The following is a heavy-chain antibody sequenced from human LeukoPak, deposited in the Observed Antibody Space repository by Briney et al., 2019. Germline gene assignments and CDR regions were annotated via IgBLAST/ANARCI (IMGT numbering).Heavy chain of an antibody. Sequence: SSETLSLTCAVYGGSFSGYYWSWIRQPPGKGLEWIGEINHSGSTNYNPSLKSRVTISVDTSKNQFSLKLSSVTAADTAVYYCARVFSTVTNDAFDIWGQGTMVTVSS. CDR2: INHSGST. D-gene: IGHD4-17*01. CDR1: GGSFSGYY. CDR3: ARVFSTVTNDAFDI. J-gene: IGHJ3*02. V-gene: IGHV4-34*01.